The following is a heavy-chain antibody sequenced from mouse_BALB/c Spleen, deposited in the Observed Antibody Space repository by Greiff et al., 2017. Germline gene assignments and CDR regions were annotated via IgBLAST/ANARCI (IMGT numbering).Heavy chain of an antibody. Sequence: HLVESGAELAKPGASVKISCKASGYSFTGYNMNWVKQSNGKSLEWIGNIDPYYGGTSYNQKFKGKATLTVDKSSSTAYMQLKSLTSEDSAVYYCARDGPPDFDYWGQGTTLTVSS. D-gene: IGHD2-3*01. CDR1: GYSFTGYN. CDR2: IDPYYGGT. J-gene: IGHJ2*01. V-gene: IGHV1S135*01. CDR3: ARDGPPDFDY.